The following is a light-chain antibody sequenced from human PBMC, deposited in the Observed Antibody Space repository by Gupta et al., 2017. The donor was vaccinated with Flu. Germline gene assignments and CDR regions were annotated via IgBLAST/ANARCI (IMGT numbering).Light chain of an antibody. CDR1: DIGGKS. CDR3: QVWDTSSDSRWV. V-gene: IGLV3-21*03. Sequence: KTTRITGGGSDIGGKSCHCYHQKPDQAPELFVYDDKDRRSGTPERCSVSNTGNTATLTISGVEAGEEAAYYCQVWDTSSDSRWVFGGGTKLTVL. J-gene: IGLJ3*02. CDR2: DDK.